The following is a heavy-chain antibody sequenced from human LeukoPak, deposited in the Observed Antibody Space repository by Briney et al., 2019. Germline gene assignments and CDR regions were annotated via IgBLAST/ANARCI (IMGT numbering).Heavy chain of an antibody. CDR3: ARRGPSGDFDY. J-gene: IGHJ4*02. D-gene: IGHD3-10*01. V-gene: IGHV4-59*08. CDR1: GGSISSYY. Sequence: SETLSLTCTVSGGSISSYYWSWIRQPPGKGLGWIGYIYYSGSTNYNPSLKSRVTISVDTSKNQFSLKLSSVTAADTAVYYCARRGPSGDFDYWGQGTLVTVSS. CDR2: IYYSGST.